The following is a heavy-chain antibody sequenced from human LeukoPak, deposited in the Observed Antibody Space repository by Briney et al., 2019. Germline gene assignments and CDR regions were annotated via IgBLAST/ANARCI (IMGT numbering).Heavy chain of an antibody. D-gene: IGHD2-15*01. V-gene: IGHV6-1*01. CDR2: TYYRSKWYR. Sequence: SQTLSLTCAISGDSVSSNSAAWNWIRLSPSRGLEWLGRTYYRSKWYRDYALSVKSRITINPDTSKNQFSLHLNSVTPEDTAVYYCARGIGPPWGQGTLVTVSS. J-gene: IGHJ5*02. CDR3: ARGIGPP. CDR1: GDSVSSNSAA.